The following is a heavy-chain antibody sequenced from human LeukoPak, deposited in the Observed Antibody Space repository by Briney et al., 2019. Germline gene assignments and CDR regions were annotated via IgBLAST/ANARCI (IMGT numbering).Heavy chain of an antibody. V-gene: IGHV3-74*03. D-gene: IGHD5-12*01. J-gene: IGHJ4*02. Sequence: GGSLRLSCVTSGFPFTTYWIHWIRQAPGKGLEWVSRLSSDGSRSTYADSVKGRFIISRDNAKKTVYLQMNSLRVEDTAFYFCARFAAYEYHFDYWGRGDLVSVSS. CDR1: GFPFTTYW. CDR2: LSSDGSRS. CDR3: ARFAAYEYHFDY.